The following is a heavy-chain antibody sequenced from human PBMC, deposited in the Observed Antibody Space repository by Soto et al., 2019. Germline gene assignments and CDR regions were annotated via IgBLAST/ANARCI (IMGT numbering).Heavy chain of an antibody. CDR2: TYYRSKWNT. CDR1: GNNVSTNSVG. V-gene: IGHV6-1*01. D-gene: IGHD1-1*01. CDR3: VRNSWNAPPAFDF. Sequence: QTLSLTCVISGNNVSTNSVGWNWIRQSPSRGLEWLGRTYYRSKWNTDYAASVKGRITVNPDTSKNQFSLQLNSVTPEDAGVYYCVRNSWNAPPAFDFWGQGIQVTVSS. J-gene: IGHJ4*02.